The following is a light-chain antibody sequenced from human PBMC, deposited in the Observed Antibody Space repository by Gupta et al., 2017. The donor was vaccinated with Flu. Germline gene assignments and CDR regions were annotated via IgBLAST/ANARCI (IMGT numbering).Light chain of an antibody. J-gene: IGKJ4*01. V-gene: IGKV1-8*01. CDR1: QGISNY. CDR2: AAS. CDR3: QQHYSYPLT. Sequence: AIRITQSPSSFSASTGDRVTITCRASQGISNYLAWYPQKPGKAPRLLIYAASTLPRGVPSRFNGRGSGTDFTLTINSLQSEEFATYYCQQHYSYPLTFGGGTKVEIK.